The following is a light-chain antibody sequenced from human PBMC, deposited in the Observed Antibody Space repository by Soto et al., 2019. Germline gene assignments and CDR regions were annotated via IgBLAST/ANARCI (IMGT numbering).Light chain of an antibody. Sequence: QAVVTQEPSLTVSPGGTVTLTCGSSTGAVTSGHYPYWFQQKPGQAPRTLIYDTGYKHSWTPARFSGSLLGGKAALTLSGAQPEDEAEYYCLLSYSGARVFGGGTKVTVL. CDR2: DTG. CDR3: LLSYSGARV. J-gene: IGLJ3*02. V-gene: IGLV7-46*01. CDR1: TGAVTSGHY.